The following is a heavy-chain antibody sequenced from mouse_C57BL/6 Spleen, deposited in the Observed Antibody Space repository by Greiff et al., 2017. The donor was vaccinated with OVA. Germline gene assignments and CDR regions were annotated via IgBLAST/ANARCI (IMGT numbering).Heavy chain of an antibody. CDR1: GFTFSSYA. CDR2: ISDGGSYT. V-gene: IGHV5-4*01. D-gene: IGHD2-12*01. Sequence: EVQLVESGGGLVKPGGSLKLSCAASGFTFSSYAMSWVRQTPEKRLEWVATISDGGSYTYYPDNVKGRFTISRDNAKNNLYLQISQLKSEDTAKYYCARAYYMYFDDWGTGTTVTVSA. CDR3: ARAYYMYFDD. J-gene: IGHJ1*03.